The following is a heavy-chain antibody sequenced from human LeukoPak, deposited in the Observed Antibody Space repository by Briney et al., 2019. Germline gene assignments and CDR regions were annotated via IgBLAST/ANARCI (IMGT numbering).Heavy chain of an antibody. J-gene: IGHJ4*02. CDR1: GFTFSSYA. Sequence: GGSLRLSCAASGFTFSSYAMSWVRQAPGKGLEWVSAISCSGGSTYYADSVKGRFTISRDNSKNTLYLQMNSLRAEDTAVYYCAKVLTMIVHSQFDYWGQGTLVTVSS. D-gene: IGHD3-22*01. CDR3: AKVLTMIVHSQFDY. CDR2: ISCSGGST. V-gene: IGHV3-23*01.